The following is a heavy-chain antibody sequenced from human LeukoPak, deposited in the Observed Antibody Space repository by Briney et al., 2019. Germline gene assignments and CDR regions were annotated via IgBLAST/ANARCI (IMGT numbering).Heavy chain of an antibody. CDR2: IYHSGST. V-gene: IGHV4-4*02. Sequence: PSGTLSLTCAVSGGSISSSNWWSWVSQPPGKGLEWIGEIYHSGSTNYNPSLKSRVTISVDKSKNQFSLKLSSVTAADTAVYYCARDLLNEGNHLDYWGQGTLVTVSS. CDR1: GGSISSSNW. J-gene: IGHJ4*02. D-gene: IGHD4-23*01. CDR3: ARDLLNEGNHLDY.